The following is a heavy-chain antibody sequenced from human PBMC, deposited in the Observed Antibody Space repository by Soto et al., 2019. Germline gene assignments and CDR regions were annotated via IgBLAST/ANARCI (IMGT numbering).Heavy chain of an antibody. CDR1: GYNFHTYW. D-gene: IGHD4-17*01. Sequence: GESLKISCKGSGYNFHTYWIAWVRQMPGKGLEWMGFIYPHDSDTRYSPSFRGQATISADKSINTAYLQWTSLKASDTAIYFCARPTDYHYGMQVWGQGTTVTVSS. CDR3: ARPTDYHYGMQV. J-gene: IGHJ6*02. CDR2: IYPHDSDT. V-gene: IGHV5-51*01.